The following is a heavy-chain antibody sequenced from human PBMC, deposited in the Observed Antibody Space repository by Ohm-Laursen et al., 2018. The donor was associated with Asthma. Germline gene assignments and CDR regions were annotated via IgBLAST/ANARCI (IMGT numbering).Heavy chain of an antibody. J-gene: IGHJ4*02. CDR3: ARVLSYYDHSSYYDRIDY. CDR2: ISAYNGNT. D-gene: IGHD3-22*01. V-gene: IGHV1-18*04. CDR1: GYTFTSYG. Sequence: GASVKVSCKVSGYTFTSYGISWVRQAPGQGLEWMGWISAYNGNTNYAQKLQGRVTMTTDTSTSTAYMELRGLRSDDTAVYYCARVLSYYDHSSYYDRIDYWGQGSLVTVSS.